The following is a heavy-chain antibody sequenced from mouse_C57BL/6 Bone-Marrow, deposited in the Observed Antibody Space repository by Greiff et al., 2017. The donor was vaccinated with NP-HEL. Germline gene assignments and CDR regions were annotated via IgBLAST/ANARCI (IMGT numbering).Heavy chain of an antibody. CDR1: GFSLTSYA. J-gene: IGHJ2*01. Sequence: VQGVESGPGLVAPSQSLSITCTVSGFSLTSYAISWVRQPPGKGLEWLGVIWTGGGTNYNSALKSRLSISKDNSKSQVFLKINNLQTDDTARYYCARDDGYFDYWGQGTTPTVSS. CDR2: IWTGGGT. D-gene: IGHD2-3*01. CDR3: ARDDGYFDY. V-gene: IGHV2-9-1*01.